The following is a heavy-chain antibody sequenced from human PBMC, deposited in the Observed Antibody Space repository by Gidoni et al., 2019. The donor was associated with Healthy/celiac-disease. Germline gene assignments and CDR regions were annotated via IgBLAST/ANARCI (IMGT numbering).Heavy chain of an antibody. CDR1: GFTFSRYA. V-gene: IGHV3-30-3*01. Sequence: QVQLVESGGGVVQPGRSLRLSCAASGFTFSRYAMHWVRQAPGKGLEWVAVISYDGSNKYYADSVKGRFTISRDNSKNTLYLQMNSLRAEDTAVYYCARAFLYFAFDIWGQGTMVTVSS. D-gene: IGHD3-3*01. CDR3: ARAFLYFAFDI. CDR2: ISYDGSNK. J-gene: IGHJ3*02.